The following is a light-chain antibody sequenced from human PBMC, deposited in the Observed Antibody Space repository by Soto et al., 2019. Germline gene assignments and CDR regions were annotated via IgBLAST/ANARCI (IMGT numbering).Light chain of an antibody. J-gene: IGLJ3*02. Sequence: QSALTQPPSVSGSPGQSVTISCTGASSDVGSVSWYQQSPGTAPKLLIYEVSNRPSGVPERFSGSKSGNTASLTIYGLQDEDEDAYYCSSYTRSRVFGGGTKLTVL. CDR1: SSDVGS. CDR2: EVS. V-gene: IGLV2-18*02. CDR3: SSYTRSRV.